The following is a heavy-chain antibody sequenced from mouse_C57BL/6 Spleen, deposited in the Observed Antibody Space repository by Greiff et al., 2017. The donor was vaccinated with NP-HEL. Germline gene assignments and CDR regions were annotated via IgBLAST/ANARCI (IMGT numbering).Heavy chain of an antibody. CDR2: IDPETGGT. D-gene: IGHD4-1*01. V-gene: IGHV1-15*01. CDR1: GYTFTDYE. J-gene: IGHJ3*01. CDR3: TRRESNSLFAY. Sequence: QVQLQQSGAELVRPGASVTLSCKASGYTFTDYEMHWVKQTPVHGLEWIGAIDPETGGTAYNQKFKGKAILTADKSSSTAYMELRSLTSEDSAVYYCTRRESNSLFAYWGQGTLVTVSA.